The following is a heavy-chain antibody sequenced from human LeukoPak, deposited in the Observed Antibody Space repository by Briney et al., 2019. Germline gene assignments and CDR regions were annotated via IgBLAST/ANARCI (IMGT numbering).Heavy chain of an antibody. CDR1: GYTFTSYG. Sequence: ASVKVSCKASGYTFTSYGISWVRQAPGQGLEWMGWISAHNGNTNYAQKLQGRVTMTTDTSTSTAYMELRSLRSDDTAVYYCARDGGFAYYYDSSGYYYSASFDYWGQGTLVTVSS. V-gene: IGHV1-18*01. D-gene: IGHD3-22*01. J-gene: IGHJ4*02. CDR2: ISAHNGNT. CDR3: ARDGGFAYYYDSSGYYYSASFDY.